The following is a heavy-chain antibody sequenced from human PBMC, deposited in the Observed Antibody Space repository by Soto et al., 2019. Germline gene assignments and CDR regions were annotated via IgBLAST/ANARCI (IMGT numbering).Heavy chain of an antibody. Sequence: QVQLVESGGGVVQPGRSLRLSCAASGFTFSSYGMHWVRQAPGKGLEWVAVISYDGSNKYYADSVKGRFTISRDNSKNTLYLQMNSLRAEDTAVYYCAKARIMVAARDWFDPWRQGTLVTVSS. CDR1: GFTFSSYG. CDR3: AKARIMVAARDWFDP. CDR2: ISYDGSNK. V-gene: IGHV3-30*18. D-gene: IGHD6-6*01. J-gene: IGHJ5*02.